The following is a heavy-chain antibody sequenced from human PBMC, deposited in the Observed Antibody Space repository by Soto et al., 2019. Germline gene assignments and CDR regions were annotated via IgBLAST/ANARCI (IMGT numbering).Heavy chain of an antibody. CDR1: GYTFTSYA. CDR3: ARTRTMDV. CDR2: INAGNGNT. D-gene: IGHD2-2*01. J-gene: IGHJ6*04. V-gene: IGHV1-3*01. Sequence: ASVKVSCKASGYTFTSYAMHWVRQAPGQRLEWMGWINAGNGNTKYLQKFQGRVTITRDTSASTAYMELSSLRSEDTAVYYCARTRTMDVWGKGTTVTVSS.